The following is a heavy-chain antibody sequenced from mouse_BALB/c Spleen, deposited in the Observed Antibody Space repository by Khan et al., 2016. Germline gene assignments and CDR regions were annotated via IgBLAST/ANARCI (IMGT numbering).Heavy chain of an antibody. Sequence: QIQLVQSGPELKKPGETVKISCKASGYTFTAYSIQWVKQAPGKGLKWMGWINTETGEPTYADDFEGRFAFSLEASASTAYLQINTLKNEDTSTYFLSRHYYAYGYFDVWGAGTTVTVSS. CDR2: INTETGEP. J-gene: IGHJ1*01. CDR1: GYTFTAYS. D-gene: IGHD1-2*01. V-gene: IGHV9-2-1*01. CDR3: SRHYYAYGYFDV.